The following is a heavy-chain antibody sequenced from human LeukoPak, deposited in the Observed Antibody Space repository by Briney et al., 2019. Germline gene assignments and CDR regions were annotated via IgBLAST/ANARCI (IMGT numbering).Heavy chain of an antibody. CDR1: GYTFPVYY. V-gene: IGHV1-2*02. CDR2: INPHNGGP. J-gene: IGHJ4*02. D-gene: IGHD3-16*01. Sequence: ASVKVSCKASGYTFPVYYIHWVRQAPGRGLEWVGWINPHNGGPKYAQKFQGRVTMTRDTSISTAYMELNRLRSDDTAVYYCARAPFAYGYVSENDRESACFDYWGQGTLVTVSS. CDR3: ARAPFAYGYVSENDRESACFDY.